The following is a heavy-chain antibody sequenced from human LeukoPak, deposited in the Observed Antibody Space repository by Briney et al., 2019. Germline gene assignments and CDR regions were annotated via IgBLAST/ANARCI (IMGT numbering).Heavy chain of an antibody. CDR3: ALLAYCSGGICYSTYFLGYVEH. J-gene: IGHJ1*01. CDR1: GVTFSSYA. D-gene: IGHD2-15*01. V-gene: IGHV3-23*01. CDR2: ISGSGSST. Sequence: GGSLRLSCAASGVTFSSYAISSVRQAPGKGLEWVSAISGSGSSTYYADSVNDRFTIYRDHTKNTLYLHMNSLRAEDTDGYYCALLAYCSGGICYSTYFLGYVEHWRQGTLVTVSS.